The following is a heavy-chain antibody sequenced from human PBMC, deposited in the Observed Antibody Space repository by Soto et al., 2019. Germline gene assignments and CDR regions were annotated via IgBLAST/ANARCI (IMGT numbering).Heavy chain of an antibody. CDR3: AKDLSSIPGRFDP. CDR1: GFTFSRYA. V-gene: IGHV3-23*01. J-gene: IGHJ5*02. D-gene: IGHD6-6*01. CDR2: IGGSGAST. Sequence: GSLRLSCAASGFTFSRYAMNWVRQAPGKGLEWLSAIGGSGASTYYADSVQGRFTISRDNSKNTVYLQMNSLRAEDSAVYYCAKDLSSIPGRFDPWGQGTLVTVSS.